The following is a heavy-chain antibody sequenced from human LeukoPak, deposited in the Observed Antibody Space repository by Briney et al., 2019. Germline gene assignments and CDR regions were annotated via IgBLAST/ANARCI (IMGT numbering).Heavy chain of an antibody. CDR3: ARASPIAVVGTGFYYFDS. D-gene: IGHD6-19*01. J-gene: IGHJ4*01. CDR2: ISAYNGNT. CDR1: GYTFTSYG. V-gene: IGHV1-18*01. Sequence: ASVKVSCKASGYTFTSYGISWVRQAPGQGLEWMGWISAYNGNTNYAQKLQGRVTMTTDTSTSTAYMELRSLRSDDTAVYYCARASPIAVVGTGFYYFDSWGQEPWSPSPQ.